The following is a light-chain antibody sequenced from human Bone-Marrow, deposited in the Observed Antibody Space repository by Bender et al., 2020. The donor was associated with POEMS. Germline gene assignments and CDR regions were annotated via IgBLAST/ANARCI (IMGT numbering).Light chain of an antibody. CDR2: GYN. J-gene: IGLJ1*01. CDR1: SSNTGSGYD. Sequence: QSVLTQPPSVSGAPGQRVTISCTGSSSNTGSGYDINWYQHLPGTAPKLLIYGYNNRPSGVPDRFSGSKSGTSASLAITGLQADDEADYYCSSYAGTNNLGVFGTGTKVTV. V-gene: IGLV1-40*01. CDR3: SSYAGTNNLGV.